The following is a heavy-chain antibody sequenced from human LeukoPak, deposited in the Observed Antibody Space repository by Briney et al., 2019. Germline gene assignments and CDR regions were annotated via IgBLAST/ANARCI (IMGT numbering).Heavy chain of an antibody. D-gene: IGHD5-18*01. V-gene: IGHV3-53*01. Sequence: PGGSLRLSCAASGFTFSSYSMNWVRQAPGKGLEWVSLIYSGGSTYYAASVKGRFTISRDNSKNTLYLQMNSLRPENTAVYYCAKGYNYAYEYWGQGTLVTVSS. CDR2: IYSGGST. CDR3: AKGYNYAYEY. CDR1: GFTFSSYS. J-gene: IGHJ4*02.